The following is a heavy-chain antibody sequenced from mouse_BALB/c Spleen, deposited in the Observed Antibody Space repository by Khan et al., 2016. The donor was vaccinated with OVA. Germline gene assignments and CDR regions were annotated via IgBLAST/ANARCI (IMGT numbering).Heavy chain of an antibody. V-gene: IGHV5-6-3*01. CDR2: INSNGGST. Sequence: IQLVQSGGGLVQPGGSLKLSCAASGFTFSSYGMSWVRQTPDKRLELVATINSNGGSTYYPDSVKGRFTISRDNAKNTLYLQMSSLKSEDTAMYYCARMARTINWGQGTTRTVAS. CDR3: ARMARTIN. CDR1: GFTFSSYG. J-gene: IGHJ2*01.